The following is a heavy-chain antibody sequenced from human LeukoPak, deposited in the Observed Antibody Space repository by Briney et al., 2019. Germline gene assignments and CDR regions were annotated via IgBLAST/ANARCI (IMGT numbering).Heavy chain of an antibody. CDR2: IRSKAYGGTT. J-gene: IGHJ4*02. Sequence: PGGSLRLSCTASGFTFGDYAMSWVRQAPGKGLEWVGFIRSKAYGGTTEYAASAKGRFTISRDDSKSIAYLQMNSLKTEDTAVYYCTRDGLSSSWTQYYFDYWGQGTLVTVSS. CDR3: TRDGLSSSWTQYYFDY. V-gene: IGHV3-49*04. CDR1: GFTFGDYA. D-gene: IGHD6-13*01.